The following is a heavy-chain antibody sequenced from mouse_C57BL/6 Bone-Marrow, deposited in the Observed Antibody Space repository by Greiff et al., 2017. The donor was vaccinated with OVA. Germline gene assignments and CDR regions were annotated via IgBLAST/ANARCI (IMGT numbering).Heavy chain of an antibody. J-gene: IGHJ1*03. D-gene: IGHD2-3*01. CDR1: GYTFTSYW. Sequence: VQLQQPGAELVKPGASVKLSCKASGYTFTSYWMQWVKQRPGQGLEWIGQIDPSDSYTYYNQKFKGKATLTVDTSSSTAHMQLRSLTSEDSAVDYCARNDADWYWYFDVWGTGTTVTVSS. CDR3: ARNDADWYWYFDV. V-gene: IGHV1-50*01. CDR2: IDPSDSYT.